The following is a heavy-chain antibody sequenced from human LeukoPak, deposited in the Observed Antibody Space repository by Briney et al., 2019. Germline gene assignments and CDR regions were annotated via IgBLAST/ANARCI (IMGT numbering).Heavy chain of an antibody. Sequence: TSETLSLTCTVSGVSISSSSYYWGWIRQPPGKGLEWIGSIYYSGSTYYNPSLKSRVTISVDTSKNQFSLKLSSVTAADTAVYYCARDRDGYSGYDYWPPFDYWGQGTLVTVSS. CDR2: IYYSGST. D-gene: IGHD5-12*01. V-gene: IGHV4-39*07. CDR1: GVSISSSSYY. CDR3: ARDRDGYSGYDYWPPFDY. J-gene: IGHJ4*02.